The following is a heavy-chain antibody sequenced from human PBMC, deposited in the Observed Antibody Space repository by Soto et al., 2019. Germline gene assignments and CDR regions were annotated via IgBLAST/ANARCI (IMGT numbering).Heavy chain of an antibody. CDR1: GGTSTIYT. CDR3: ATDKYGAGRVGVHS. Sequence: QVQLVQSGAEVKKPGASLRVSCETSGGTSTIYTITWVRQAPGQGLQWMGRIVPTLRITNYAQEFQGRLTITADSSTRTAHIELTSLTSEDNAVYYSATDKYGAGRVGVHSWGQGTLVTVSS. V-gene: IGHV1-69*08. D-gene: IGHD3-10*01. J-gene: IGHJ5*02. CDR2: IVPTLRIT.